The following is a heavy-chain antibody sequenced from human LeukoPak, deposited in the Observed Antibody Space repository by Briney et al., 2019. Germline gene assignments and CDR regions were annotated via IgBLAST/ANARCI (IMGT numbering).Heavy chain of an antibody. CDR3: VTAAGTYFDY. Sequence: ASVKVSCKASGYTFTSYGISWVRQAPGQGLEWMGWTSAYNGNTNYAQKLQGRVTMTTDTSTSTAYMELRSLRSDDTAVYYCVTAAGTYFDYWGQGTLVTVSS. V-gene: IGHV1-18*04. CDR1: GYTFTSYG. CDR2: TSAYNGNT. J-gene: IGHJ4*02. D-gene: IGHD6-19*01.